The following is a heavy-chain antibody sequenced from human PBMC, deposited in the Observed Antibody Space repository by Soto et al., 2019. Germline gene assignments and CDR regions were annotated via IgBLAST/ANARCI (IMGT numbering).Heavy chain of an antibody. CDR1: GGSISSSSSY. Sequence: PSETLSLTCTVSGGSISSSSSYWAFIRQPPGRGLEWIGTIHYTGSAYYNPSFNSRVTIATDTSTNRFSLTLTSVTAADTATYYCAALGVSELLTGFYWFDHWGQGTTVTVSS. CDR3: AALGVSELLTGFYWFDH. V-gene: IGHV4-39*02. CDR2: IHYTGSA. D-gene: IGHD2-8*01. J-gene: IGHJ5*02.